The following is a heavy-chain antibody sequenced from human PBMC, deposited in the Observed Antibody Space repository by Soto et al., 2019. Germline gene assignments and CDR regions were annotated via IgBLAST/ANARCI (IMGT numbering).Heavy chain of an antibody. J-gene: IGHJ6*02. CDR1: GFTFSDYA. CDR2: IISDDNT. V-gene: IGHV3-23*01. Sequence: EVQLLESGGGLVQPGRSLRLSCAASGFTFSDYAMTWVRQAPGKGLEWLSTIISDDNTYYADCVKGRFTIPIDNSHNMLFRQTKSLRAADTALYYCAREDLGFLGCSFIPDRLDVWGQGPTVTVSS. D-gene: IGHD3-3*01. CDR3: AREDLGFLGCSFIPDRLDV.